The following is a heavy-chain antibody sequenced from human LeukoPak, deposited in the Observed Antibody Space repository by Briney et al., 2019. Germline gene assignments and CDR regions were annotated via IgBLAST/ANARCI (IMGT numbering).Heavy chain of an antibody. CDR1: GYTFTGYY. V-gene: IGHV1-2*02. Sequence: ASVKVSCKASGYTFTGYYMRWVRQAPGQGLEWMGWINPNSGGTNYAQKFQGRVTMTRDTSISTAYMELSRLRSDDTAVYYCAHVIAVAGTTTDAFDIWGQGTMVTVSS. J-gene: IGHJ3*02. D-gene: IGHD6-19*01. CDR2: INPNSGGT. CDR3: AHVIAVAGTTTDAFDI.